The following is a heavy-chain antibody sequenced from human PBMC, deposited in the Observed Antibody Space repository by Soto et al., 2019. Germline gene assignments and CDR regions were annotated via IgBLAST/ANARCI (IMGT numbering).Heavy chain of an antibody. CDR3: ARLSTTFGGVIVKVFDY. Sequence: GGSLRLSCAASGFTFSSYGMHWVRQAPGKGLEWVAVIWYDGSNKYYADSMKGGITISSDNSKNTLYLQMNSLRAEDTAVYYWARLSTTFGGVIVKVFDYWGQGTLVTVSS. V-gene: IGHV3-33*01. J-gene: IGHJ4*02. CDR2: IWYDGSNK. CDR1: GFTFSSYG. D-gene: IGHD3-16*02.